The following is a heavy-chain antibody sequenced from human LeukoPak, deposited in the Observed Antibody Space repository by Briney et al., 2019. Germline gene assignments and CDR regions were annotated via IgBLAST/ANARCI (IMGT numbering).Heavy chain of an antibody. CDR3: ARDGGGYSYAYRTY. D-gene: IGHD5-18*01. V-gene: IGHV3-48*01. Sequence: TGGSLRLSCAASGFTFSSYSMNWVRQAPGKGLEWVSYISSSNSNVNYADSVKGRFTISRDNAKNSLYLQMNSLRAEDTAVYYCARDGGGYSYAYRTYWGQGTLVTVSS. CDR2: ISSSNSNV. J-gene: IGHJ4*02. CDR1: GFTFSSYS.